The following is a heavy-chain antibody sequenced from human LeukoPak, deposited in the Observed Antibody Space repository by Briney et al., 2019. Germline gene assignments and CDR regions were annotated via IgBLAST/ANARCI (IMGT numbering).Heavy chain of an antibody. D-gene: IGHD2-21*01. CDR3: ASYPRSIPTPPFDY. CDR2: INPNNGDT. Sequence: GASVKVSCXASGYTFTAQYMHWVRLAPGQGLEWMGWINPNNGDTKYAQSFLGRVTMTRDTSTTTAYMELSSLRSDDTAVYFCASYPRSIPTPPFDYWGQGTLVTVSS. J-gene: IGHJ4*02. CDR1: GYTFTAQY. V-gene: IGHV1-2*02.